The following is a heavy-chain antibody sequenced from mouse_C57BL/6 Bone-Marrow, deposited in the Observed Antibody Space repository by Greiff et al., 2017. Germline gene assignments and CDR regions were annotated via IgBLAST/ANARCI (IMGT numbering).Heavy chain of an antibody. Sequence: VQLQQSGAELARPGASVKMSCKASGYTFTSYTMHWVKQRPGQGLEWIGYINPSSGYTKYNQKFKDKATLTADKSSSTAYMQLSSLTSEDSAVYYCDDDYSYAMDYWGQGTSVTVSS. CDR1: GYTFTSYT. CDR3: DDDYSYAMDY. CDR2: INPSSGYT. V-gene: IGHV1-4*01. D-gene: IGHD2-4*01. J-gene: IGHJ4*01.